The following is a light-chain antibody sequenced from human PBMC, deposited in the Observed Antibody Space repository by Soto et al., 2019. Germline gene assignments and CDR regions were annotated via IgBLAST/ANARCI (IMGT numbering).Light chain of an antibody. CDR3: QQCYSYYS. CDR1: QNINNW. CDR2: DAS. Sequence: DIQMTQSPSTLSASIGDRVTITCRASQNINNWIAWYQQKPGKAPKFLIYDASTLESGVPSRFSGSGFGTEFSLTISSLQPDDFGTYYCQQCYSYYSFGQGTKVDIK. J-gene: IGKJ2*03. V-gene: IGKV1-5*01.